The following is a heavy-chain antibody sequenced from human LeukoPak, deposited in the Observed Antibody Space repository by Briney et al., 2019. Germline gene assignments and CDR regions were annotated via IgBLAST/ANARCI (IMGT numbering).Heavy chain of an antibody. J-gene: IGHJ4*02. CDR1: GFTFNTYS. CDR3: ARVKIPVAGLARGGFDY. V-gene: IGHV3-48*04. D-gene: IGHD6-19*01. Sequence: GGSLRLSCAASGFTFNTYSMNWVRQAPGKGLEWVSYISSSSSTIYYADSVTGRFTISRDNAKNSLYLQMNSLRAEDTAVYYCARVKIPVAGLARGGFDYWGQGTLVTVSS. CDR2: ISSSSSTI.